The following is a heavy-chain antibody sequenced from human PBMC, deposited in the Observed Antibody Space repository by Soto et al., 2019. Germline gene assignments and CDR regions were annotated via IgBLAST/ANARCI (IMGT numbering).Heavy chain of an antibody. CDR2: IAYDGRNK. Sequence: GGSLRLSCAASGFTFSSYAMHWVRQAPGKGLEWVAVIAYDGRNKYYADSVKGRFTISRDNSKNTLYLQMNSLRIEDTAVYYCARELERVFDYRGQGTLVIVSS. D-gene: IGHD1-1*01. CDR1: GFTFSSYA. V-gene: IGHV3-30*04. CDR3: ARELERVFDY. J-gene: IGHJ4*02.